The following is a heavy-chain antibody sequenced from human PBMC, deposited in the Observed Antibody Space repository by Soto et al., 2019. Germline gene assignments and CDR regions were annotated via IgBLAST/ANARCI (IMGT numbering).Heavy chain of an antibody. D-gene: IGHD6-13*01. CDR2: LSDSGISI. V-gene: IGHV3-23*01. CDR3: AKVSSSWYAGFFDL. Sequence: EVQLLESGGGLVQPGGSLRLSCTASGFTFSSHAMTWVRQAPGKGLEWVSGLSDSGISIYYADSVKDRLTISRDNSKNPRYLQIRTLRAEDTAVYYCAKVSSSWYAGFFDLWGQGTLVTVSS. J-gene: IGHJ4*02. CDR1: GFTFSSHA.